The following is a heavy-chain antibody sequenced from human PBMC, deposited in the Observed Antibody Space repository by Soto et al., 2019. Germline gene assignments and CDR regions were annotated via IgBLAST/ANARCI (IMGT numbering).Heavy chain of an antibody. CDR3: ARGGSSHCSSTSCYLYYSYGMDV. Sequence: SETLSLTCAVYGGSFSGYYWSWIRQPPGKGLEWIGEINHSGSTNYNPSLKSRVTISVDTSKNQFSLKLSSVTAADTAVYYCARGGSSHCSSTSCYLYYSYGMDVWGQGTTVTVSS. V-gene: IGHV4-34*01. CDR1: GGSFSGYY. J-gene: IGHJ6*02. D-gene: IGHD2-2*01. CDR2: INHSGST.